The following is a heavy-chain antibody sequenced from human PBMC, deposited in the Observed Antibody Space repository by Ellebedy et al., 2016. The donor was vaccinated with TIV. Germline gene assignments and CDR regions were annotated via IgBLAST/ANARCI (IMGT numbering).Heavy chain of an antibody. D-gene: IGHD4-23*01. CDR1: GYTFTGYY. Sequence: ASVKVSXXASGYTFTGYYMHWVRQAPGQGLEWMGWINPNSGGTNYAQKFQGRVTITADESTSTAYMELSSMRSEDTAVYYCARGYYGGNTHFDYWGQGTLVTVSS. CDR3: ARGYYGGNTHFDY. J-gene: IGHJ4*02. V-gene: IGHV1-2*02. CDR2: INPNSGGT.